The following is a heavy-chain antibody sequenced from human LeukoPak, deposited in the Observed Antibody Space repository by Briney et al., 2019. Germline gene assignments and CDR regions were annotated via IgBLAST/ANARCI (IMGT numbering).Heavy chain of an antibody. D-gene: IGHD1-1*01. CDR2: ISGSDSTV. Sequence: PGGSLRLSCAASGFTVSSNYMNWIRQATGKGLEWISYISGSDSTVYYADSVKGRFTISRDNAKNSLYLQMNSLRAEDTAVYYCARDIRVSSYTSFFYWGQGTLVTVSS. CDR1: GFTVSSNY. J-gene: IGHJ4*02. CDR3: ARDIRVSSYTSFFY. V-gene: IGHV3-11*01.